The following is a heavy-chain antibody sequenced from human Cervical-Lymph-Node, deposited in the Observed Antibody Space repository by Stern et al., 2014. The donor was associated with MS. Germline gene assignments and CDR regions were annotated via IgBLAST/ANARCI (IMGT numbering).Heavy chain of an antibody. Sequence: VQLEESGAEVKKPGSSVKVSCKASGGTFSSYAISWVRQAPGQGLEWIGGIIPIFGTANYAQKFQGRVTITADESTSTAYMELSSLRSEDTAVYYCARGGLGYGDFIDYWGQGTLVTVSS. V-gene: IGHV1-69*01. J-gene: IGHJ4*02. CDR2: IIPIFGTA. CDR3: ARGGLGYGDFIDY. CDR1: GGTFSSYA. D-gene: IGHD4-17*01.